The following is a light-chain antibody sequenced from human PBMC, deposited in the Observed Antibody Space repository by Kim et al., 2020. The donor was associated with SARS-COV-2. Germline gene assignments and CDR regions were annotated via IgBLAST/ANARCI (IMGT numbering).Light chain of an antibody. J-gene: IGLJ3*02. CDR2: QDT. CDR1: KLGDKY. Sequence: SYELTQPLSVSVSPGQTASITCSGDKLGDKYVCWYQQKPGQSPAPVIFQDTKRPSGIPERFSGSKSGNTATLTISGTQPTDEAYYYCQVWDSSTKGVFGGGTKVTVL. V-gene: IGLV3-1*01. CDR3: QVWDSSTKGV.